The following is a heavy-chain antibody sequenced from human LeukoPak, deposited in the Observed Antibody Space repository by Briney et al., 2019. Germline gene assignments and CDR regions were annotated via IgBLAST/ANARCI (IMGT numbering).Heavy chain of an antibody. V-gene: IGHV1-46*01. D-gene: IGHD6-13*01. CDR3: ARVSIAAAGTNVGFDY. J-gene: IGHJ4*02. CDR2: INPSGGST. CDR1: GYIFTSYY. Sequence: GASVKVSCKASGYIFTSYYMHWVRQAPEQGLEWMGIINPSGGSTSYAQKFQGRVTMTRDTSTSTVYMELSSLRSEDTAVHYCARVSIAAAGTNVGFDYWGQGTLVTVSS.